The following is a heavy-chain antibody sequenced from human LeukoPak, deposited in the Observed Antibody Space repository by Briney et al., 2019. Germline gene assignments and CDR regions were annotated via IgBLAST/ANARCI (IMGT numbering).Heavy chain of an antibody. CDR1: GGSVSSNTYY. CDR2: VSYTGIT. CDR3: ATQKWIGTFHY. V-gene: IGHV4-61*01. D-gene: IGHD3-10*01. J-gene: IGHJ4*02. Sequence: SETLPLTCPVSGGSVSSNTYYWSWIRQPPGEGLEWIGYVSYTGITNYNPSLKSRDTISLDTSKNQFSLQLSSVTAADTAVYYCATQKWIGTFHYWGQGALVTVSS.